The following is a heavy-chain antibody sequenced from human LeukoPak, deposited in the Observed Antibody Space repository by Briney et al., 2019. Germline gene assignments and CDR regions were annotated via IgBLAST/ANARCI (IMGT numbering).Heavy chain of an antibody. CDR3: ATRGPYCGGDCYSGLWDAFDI. V-gene: IGHV1-2*02. CDR2: INPNSGGT. Sequence: ASVKVSCKASGYTFTGYCMHWVRQAPGQGLEWMGWINPNSGGTNYAQKFQGRVTMTRDTSISTAYMELSRLRSDDTAVYYCATRGPYCGGDCYSGLWDAFDIWGQGTMVTVSS. D-gene: IGHD2-21*02. J-gene: IGHJ3*02. CDR1: GYTFTGYC.